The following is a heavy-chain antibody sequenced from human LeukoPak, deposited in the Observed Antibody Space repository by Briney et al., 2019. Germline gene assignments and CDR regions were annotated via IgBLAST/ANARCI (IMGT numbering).Heavy chain of an antibody. J-gene: IGHJ6*02. D-gene: IGHD3-3*01. CDR3: AKDEYDFWSGYYHVIYGMDV. CDR2: ISGSGGST. CDR1: GFTFSSYA. Sequence: GASLRLSCAASGFTFSSYAMSWVRQAPGKGLEWVSAISGSGGSTYYADSVKGRFTISRDNSKNTLYLQMNSLRAEDTAVYYCAKDEYDFWSGYYHVIYGMDVWGQGTTVTVSS. V-gene: IGHV3-23*01.